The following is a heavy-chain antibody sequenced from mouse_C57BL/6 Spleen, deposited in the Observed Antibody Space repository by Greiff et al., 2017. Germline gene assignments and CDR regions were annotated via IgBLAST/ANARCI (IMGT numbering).Heavy chain of an antibody. J-gene: IGHJ4*01. CDR3: ASYGSSYYAMDY. D-gene: IGHD1-1*01. Sequence: VMLVESGPELVKPGASVKISCKASGYTFTDYYINWVKQRPGQGLEWIGWIFPGSGSTYYNEKFKGKATLTVDKSSSTAYMLLSSLTSEDSAVYFCASYGSSYYAMDYWGQGTSVTVSS. CDR2: IFPGSGST. CDR1: GYTFTDYY. V-gene: IGHV1-75*01.